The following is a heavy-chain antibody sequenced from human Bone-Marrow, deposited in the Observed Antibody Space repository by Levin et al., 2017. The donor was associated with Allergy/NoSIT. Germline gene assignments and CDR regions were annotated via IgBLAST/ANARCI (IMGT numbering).Heavy chain of an antibody. D-gene: IGHD2-2*01. J-gene: IGHJ5*01. CDR3: ARQAVPAAMNGFDS. Sequence: LSLTCTVSGASISSFYWSWIRQPPGKGLAWIGYIYYSGSTNYSPSLKSRVSMSADMSRNQVYLTMSSVTAADTAVYYCARQAVPAAMNGFDSWGQGTLVTVSS. CDR1: GASISSFY. V-gene: IGHV4-59*08. CDR2: IYYSGST.